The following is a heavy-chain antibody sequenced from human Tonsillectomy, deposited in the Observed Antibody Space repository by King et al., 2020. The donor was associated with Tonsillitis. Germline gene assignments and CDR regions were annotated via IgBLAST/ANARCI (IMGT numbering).Heavy chain of an antibody. D-gene: IGHD3-22*01. CDR3: TTGYYYDSSGSANY. CDR2: IKSITDGVST. J-gene: IGHJ4*02. CDR1: GFTFSYAW. Sequence: VQLVESGGGLVKPGGSLRLSCAASGFTFSYAWMSWVRQAPGKGLEWVGRIKSITDGVSTDYVASVSDRFTISRDDSKSTVYLQMNSLKTEDTAVYYCTTGYYYDSSGSANYWGQGTLVTVSS. V-gene: IGHV3-15*01.